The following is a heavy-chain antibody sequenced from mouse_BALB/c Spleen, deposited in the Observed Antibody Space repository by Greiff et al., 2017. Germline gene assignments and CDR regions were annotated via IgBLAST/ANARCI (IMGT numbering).Heavy chain of an antibody. Sequence: VKLMESGPGLVAPSQSLSITCTVSGFSLTGTGVNWVRQPPGKGLEWLGMIWGDGSTDYNSALKSRLSTGKDNSKSQVFLKMNRLQTDDTARYYCARGRGSSYGYFDVWGAGATVTVSS. CDR2: IWGDGST. CDR3: ARGRGSSYGYFDV. J-gene: IGHJ1*01. CDR1: GFSLTGTG. D-gene: IGHD1-1*01. V-gene: IGHV2-6-7*01.